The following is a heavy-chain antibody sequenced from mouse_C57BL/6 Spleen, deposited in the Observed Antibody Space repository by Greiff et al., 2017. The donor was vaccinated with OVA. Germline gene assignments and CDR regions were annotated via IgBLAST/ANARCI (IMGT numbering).Heavy chain of an antibody. CDR3: AKMGIYDCYLYAMDY. CDR1: GFSFTSYG. CDR2: ICGDGST. Sequence: QVQLKESGPGLVAPSQSLSITCTVSGFSFTSYGVSWVRQPPGKGLEWLGEICGDGSTNKHTALISRLGISKDNSKSQVFLKLISLQADDTATYYRAKMGIYDCYLYAMDYWGQGTSVTVSS. D-gene: IGHD2-3*01. V-gene: IGHV2-3*01. J-gene: IGHJ4*01.